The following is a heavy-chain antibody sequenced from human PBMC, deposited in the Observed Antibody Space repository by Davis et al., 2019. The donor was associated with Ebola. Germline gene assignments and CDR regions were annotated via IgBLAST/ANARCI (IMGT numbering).Heavy chain of an antibody. CDR2: IYYSGSI. CDR3: ARGEVRYCSSTSCYNYGMDV. D-gene: IGHD2-2*02. CDR1: GGSISSGDYY. J-gene: IGHJ6*02. V-gene: IGHV4-30-4*01. Sequence: SETLSLTCTVSGGSISSGDYYWSWIRQPPGKGLVWIGYIYYSGSIYYNPSLKSRVTISVDTSKNQFSLKLSSVTAADTAVYYCARGEVRYCSSTSCYNYGMDVWGQGTTVTVSS.